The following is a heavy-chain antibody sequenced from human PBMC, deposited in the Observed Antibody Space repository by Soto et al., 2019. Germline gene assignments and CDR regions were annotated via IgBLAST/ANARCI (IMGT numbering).Heavy chain of an antibody. D-gene: IGHD3-9*01. CDR1: GFTFSSYS. CDR2: ISSSSSTI. V-gene: IGHV3-48*01. CDR3: ARDPPYYDILTGTLDY. J-gene: IGHJ4*02. Sequence: LSLTCAASGFTFSSYSMNWVRQAPGKGLEWVSYISSSSSTIYYADSVKGRFTISRKNAKNSLYLQMNSLRAEDTAVYYCARDPPYYDILTGTLDYWGQGTLVTVSS.